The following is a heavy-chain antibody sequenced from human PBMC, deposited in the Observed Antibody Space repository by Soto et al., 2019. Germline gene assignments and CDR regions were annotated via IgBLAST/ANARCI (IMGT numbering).Heavy chain of an antibody. CDR2: MNPKSAKT. V-gene: IGHV1-8*01. CDR3: ARSRSWETTVILCYFDY. J-gene: IGHJ4*02. D-gene: IGHD4-4*01. CDR1: RYTFISYD. Sequence: QVQLVQSGAEVKKPGASVKVSCKASRYTFISYDINWVRQATGQGLEWMGWMNPKSAKTGYAQNFQGRVTMTRNTSISRAYMEVSSLRSEDTALYCCARSRSWETTVILCYFDYWGQGTLVTVSS.